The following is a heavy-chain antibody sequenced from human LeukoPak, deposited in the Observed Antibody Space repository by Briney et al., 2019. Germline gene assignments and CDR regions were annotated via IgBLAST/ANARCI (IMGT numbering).Heavy chain of an antibody. V-gene: IGHV3-15*01. CDR2: IISKTDGGTT. CDR1: GFTFSNAW. CDR3: TAPVGRFGFYYYGMDV. J-gene: IGHJ6*04. D-gene: IGHD3-10*01. Sequence: SGGSLRLSCAASGFTFSNAWMSWVRHAPGRGVEWVGRIISKTDGGTTDYAAPVKGRFTISRDDSKNTLYLQMNSLKTEDTAVYYCTAPVGRFGFYYYGMDVWGKGTTVTVSS.